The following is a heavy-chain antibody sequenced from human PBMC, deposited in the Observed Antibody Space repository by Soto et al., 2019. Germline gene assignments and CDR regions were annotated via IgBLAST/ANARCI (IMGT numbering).Heavy chain of an antibody. V-gene: IGHV3-48*03. D-gene: IGHD6-19*01. J-gene: IGHJ4*02. Sequence: PGGSLRLSCAASGFTFSSYEMNWVRQAPGKGLEWVSYISSSGSTIYYADSVKGRFTISRDNAKNSLYLQMNSLRAEDTAVYYCARAGIAVAGMFDYWGQGTLATVSS. CDR3: ARAGIAVAGMFDY. CDR1: GFTFSSYE. CDR2: ISSSGSTI.